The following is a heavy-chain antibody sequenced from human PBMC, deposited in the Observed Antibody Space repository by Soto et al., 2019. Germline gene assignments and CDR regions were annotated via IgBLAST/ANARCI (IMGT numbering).Heavy chain of an antibody. CDR3: TTDQVVAATPD. D-gene: IGHD2-15*01. V-gene: IGHV3-15*01. CDR2: IKSKTDGGTT. J-gene: IGHJ4*02. CDR1: GFTFSKAW. Sequence: GGSLRLSCAASGFTFSKAWMSWVRQAPGKGLEWVGRIKSKTDGGTTDYAAPVKGRFTISRDDSKNTLYLQMNSLKTEDTAVYYCTTDQVVAATPDWGQGTLVTVSS.